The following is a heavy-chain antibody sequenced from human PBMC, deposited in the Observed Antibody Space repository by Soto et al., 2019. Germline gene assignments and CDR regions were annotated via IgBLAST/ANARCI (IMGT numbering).Heavy chain of an antibody. CDR1: GFTFSSYW. J-gene: IGHJ6*02. CDR3: ARDPYYSDSSDYYYYGMDV. CDR2: IKQDGSEK. V-gene: IGHV3-7*03. Sequence: GSLRLSCAASGFTFSSYWMSWVRQAPGKGLEWVANIKQDGSEKYYVDSVKGRFTISRDNAKNSPYLQMNSLRAEDTAVYYCARDPYYSDSSDYYYYGMDVWGQGTTVTVSS. D-gene: IGHD3-22*01.